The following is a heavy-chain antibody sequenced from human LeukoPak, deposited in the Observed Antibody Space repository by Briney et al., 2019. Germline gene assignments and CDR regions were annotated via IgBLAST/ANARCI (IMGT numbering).Heavy chain of an antibody. Sequence: SVKVSCKASGGTFSSYAISWVRQAPGQGLEWMGGIIPIFGTANYAQKFQGRVTITADESTSTAYMELSSLRSEDTAVYYCARVLSDYDFWSGSPAFDPWGQGTLVTVSS. D-gene: IGHD3-3*01. CDR3: ARVLSDYDFWSGSPAFDP. CDR2: IIPIFGTA. CDR1: GGTFSSYA. V-gene: IGHV1-69*13. J-gene: IGHJ5*02.